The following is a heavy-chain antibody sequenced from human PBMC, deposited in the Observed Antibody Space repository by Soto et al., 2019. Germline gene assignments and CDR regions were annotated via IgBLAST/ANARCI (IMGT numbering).Heavy chain of an antibody. V-gene: IGHV4-59*01. Sequence: LSETLSPTFLLSAGFFSNDSRTWLRQSPWKGLEWIGEIYHTGSTKYNPSLKSRVAISVDMSKNQFSLTLSSVTPADTAVYYCARGGRGSGLYFLYYFDLWGQGSPVTV. CDR2: IYHTGST. J-gene: IGHJ4*02. CDR1: AGFFSNDS. CDR3: ARGGRGSGLYFLYYFDL. D-gene: IGHD6-19*01.